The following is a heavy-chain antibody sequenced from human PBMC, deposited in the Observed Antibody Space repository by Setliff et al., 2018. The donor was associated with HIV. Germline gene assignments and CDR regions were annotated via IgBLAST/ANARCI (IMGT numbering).Heavy chain of an antibody. V-gene: IGHV4-61*02. J-gene: IGHJ6*03. CDR3: GGIYADYSYYLDV. CDR2: IYASGNT. D-gene: IGHD4-17*01. CDR1: GGSINSANYY. Sequence: SETLSLTCTVSGGSINSANYYWSWIRLPAGKGLEWVGRIYASGNTNYNPSLQSRVTILIDPSKNQFSLRLSSVTAADTAIYYCGGIYADYSYYLDVWGKGTTVTVSS.